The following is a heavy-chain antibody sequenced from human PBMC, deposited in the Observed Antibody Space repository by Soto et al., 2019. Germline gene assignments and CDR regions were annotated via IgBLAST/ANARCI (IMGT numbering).Heavy chain of an antibody. CDR1: GFSLSTSGVV. CDR2: IYWDDDK. Sequence: SGPTLVNPTQTLTLTCTFSGFSLSTSGVVVGWIRQPPGKALEWLALIYWDDDKRYSPSLKSRLTITKDTSKNQVVLTMTNMDPVDTATYYCAHSMIYDITIFGVVIIAQYFDYWGQGTLVTVSS. D-gene: IGHD3-3*01. J-gene: IGHJ4*02. V-gene: IGHV2-5*02. CDR3: AHSMIYDITIFGVVIIAQYFDY.